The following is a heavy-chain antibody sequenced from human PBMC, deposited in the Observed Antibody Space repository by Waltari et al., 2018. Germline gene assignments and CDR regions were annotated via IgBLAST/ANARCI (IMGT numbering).Heavy chain of an antibody. J-gene: IGHJ3*02. CDR1: GYTFTGYY. D-gene: IGHD6-19*01. Sequence: QVQLVQSGAEVKKPGASVTVSCKASGYTFTGYYMHWVRQAPGQGLEWMGWINPNSGGTNYAQKFQGRVTMTRDTSISTAYMELSRLRSDDTAVYYCARDKGKNSSGWYFAFDIWGQGTMVTVSS. V-gene: IGHV1-2*02. CDR3: ARDKGKNSSGWYFAFDI. CDR2: INPNSGGT.